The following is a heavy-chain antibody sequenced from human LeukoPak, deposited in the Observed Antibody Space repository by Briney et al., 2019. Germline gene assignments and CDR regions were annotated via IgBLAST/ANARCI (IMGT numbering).Heavy chain of an antibody. CDR1: GFTFSNFD. J-gene: IGHJ6*02. V-gene: IGHV3-30*03. Sequence: GGSLRLSCAASGFTFSNFDMHWVRQAPGEGLEWVAVISHDGSNKFYVDSVKGRFTISRDNSQNTLYLQRNRLRGEDTAVYYCARGGYYAKDVWGQGTTVTVSS. CDR2: ISHDGSNK. CDR3: ARGGYYAKDV.